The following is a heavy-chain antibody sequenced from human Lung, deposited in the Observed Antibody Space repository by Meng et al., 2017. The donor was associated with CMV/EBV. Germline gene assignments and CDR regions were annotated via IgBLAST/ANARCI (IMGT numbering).Heavy chain of an antibody. CDR1: TFSLSDYS. J-gene: IGHJ6*02. CDR3: ARNYEFWSDYLMDV. Sequence: GESLKISCAASTFSLSDYSMSWIRQAPGRGLEWLSYISSSGSSMYYADSVRGRFTISRDNAKRSLYLQMNGLRAEDTAVYYCARNYEFWSDYLMDVWGQGTXVTVSS. V-gene: IGHV3-11*01. D-gene: IGHD3-3*01. CDR2: ISSSGSSM.